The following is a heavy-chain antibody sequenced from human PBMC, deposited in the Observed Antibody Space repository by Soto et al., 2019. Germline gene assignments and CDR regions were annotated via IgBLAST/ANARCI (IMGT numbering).Heavy chain of an antibody. CDR1: GYTFTSYD. CDR2: MNPNSGNT. J-gene: IGHJ5*02. CDR3: ARGLVGVAGSSMNWFDP. Sequence: ASVKVSCKASGYTFTSYDINWVRQATGQGLEWMGWMNPNSGNTGYAQKFQGRVTMTRNTSISTAYMELSSLRSEDTAAYYCARGLVGVAGSSMNWFDPWGKGTLFTVSS. V-gene: IGHV1-8*01. D-gene: IGHD6-19*01.